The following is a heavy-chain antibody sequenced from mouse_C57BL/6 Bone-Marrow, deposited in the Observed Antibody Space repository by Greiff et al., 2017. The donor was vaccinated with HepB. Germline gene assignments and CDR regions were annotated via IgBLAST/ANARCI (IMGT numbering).Heavy chain of an antibody. CDR3: ARWGTTVAIDY. Sequence: QVQLQQPGAELVKPGASVKLSCKASGYTFTSYWMHWVKQRPGQGLEWIGMIHPNSGSTNYNEKFKSKATLTVDKSSSTAYMQLSSLTSEDSAVYYCARWGTTVAIDYWGQGTTLTVSS. D-gene: IGHD1-1*01. CDR2: IHPNSGST. V-gene: IGHV1-64*01. CDR1: GYTFTSYW. J-gene: IGHJ2*01.